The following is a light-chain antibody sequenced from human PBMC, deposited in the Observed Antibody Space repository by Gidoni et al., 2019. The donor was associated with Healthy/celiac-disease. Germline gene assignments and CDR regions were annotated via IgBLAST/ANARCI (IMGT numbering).Light chain of an antibody. CDR1: QSISSY. J-gene: IGKJ2*01. Sequence: DIQMTQSPSSLSASVGDRVTITCRASQSISSYLNWYQQKPGKAPKLLIDAASSLQRGVPTRCSSSGSRTDFTLTISSLQPEDFATYYCQQSYSTSVTFGQGTKLEIK. CDR2: AAS. CDR3: QQSYSTSVT. V-gene: IGKV1-39*01.